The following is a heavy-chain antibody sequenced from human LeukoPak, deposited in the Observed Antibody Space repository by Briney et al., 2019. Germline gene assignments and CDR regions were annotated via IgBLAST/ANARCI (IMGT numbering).Heavy chain of an antibody. Sequence: SETLSLTCTVSGGSISSGSYYWSWIRQPAGKGLEWIGRIYTSGSTNYNPSLKSRVTMSVDTSKNQFSLKLSSVTAADTAVYYCARPHCSGGSCYGDAFDIWGQGTMVTVSS. J-gene: IGHJ3*02. CDR3: ARPHCSGGSCYGDAFDI. CDR2: IYTSGST. V-gene: IGHV4-61*02. CDR1: GGSISSGSYY. D-gene: IGHD2-15*01.